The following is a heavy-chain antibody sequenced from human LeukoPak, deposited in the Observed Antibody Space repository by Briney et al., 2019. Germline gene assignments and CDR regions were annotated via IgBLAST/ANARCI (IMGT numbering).Heavy chain of an antibody. CDR2: INHSGST. Sequence: KPSETLSLTCAVYGGSFSGYYWSWIRQPPGKGLEWIGEINHSGSTNYNPSLKSRVTISVDTSKNQFSLKLSSVTAADTAVYYCARLPDYYGSGSLGDYWGQGTLVTVSS. D-gene: IGHD3-10*01. CDR1: GGSFSGYY. V-gene: IGHV4-34*01. CDR3: ARLPDYYGSGSLGDY. J-gene: IGHJ4*02.